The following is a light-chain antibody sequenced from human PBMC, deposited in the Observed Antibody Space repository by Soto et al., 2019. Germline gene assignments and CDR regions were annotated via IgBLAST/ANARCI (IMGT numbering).Light chain of an antibody. CDR2: GAS. CDR1: QSVSSSY. CDR3: QQYGSSRWT. J-gene: IGKJ1*01. V-gene: IGKV3-20*01. Sequence: EIVLTHSPGTLSLSPGERATPSCRARQSVSSSYLAWYQQKPGQAPRLLIYGASSRATGIPDRFSGSGSGTDFTLTISRLEPEDFAVYYCQQYGSSRWTFGQGTKVEIK.